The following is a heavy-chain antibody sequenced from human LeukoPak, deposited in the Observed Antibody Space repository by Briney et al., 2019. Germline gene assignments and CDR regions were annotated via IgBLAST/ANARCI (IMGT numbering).Heavy chain of an antibody. V-gene: IGHV1-46*01. CDR1: GYTFTSYY. D-gene: IGHD3-10*01. J-gene: IGHJ4*02. CDR3: ARDYYEALWFGELLFHYFDY. Sequence: ASVKVSCKASGYTFTSYYMHWVRQAPGQGLEWMGIINPSGGSTSYAQKFQGRVTMTRDTSTSTVYMELSSLRSEDTAVYYCARDYYEALWFGELLFHYFDYWGQGTLVTVSS. CDR2: INPSGGST.